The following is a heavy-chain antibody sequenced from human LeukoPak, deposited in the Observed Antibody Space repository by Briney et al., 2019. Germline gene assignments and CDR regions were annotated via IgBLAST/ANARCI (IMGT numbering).Heavy chain of an antibody. D-gene: IGHD5-24*01. V-gene: IGHV3-53*01. Sequence: PGGSLRLSCAVSGFTVSSNYMSWVRQAPGKGLEWVSVLYSGGRTYYADSVRGRFTISRDNSKNTLYLQMNSLRAEDTAVYYCARDTGYNYGPVYWGQGTLVTVSS. CDR1: GFTVSSNY. CDR2: LYSGGRT. CDR3: ARDTGYNYGPVY. J-gene: IGHJ4*02.